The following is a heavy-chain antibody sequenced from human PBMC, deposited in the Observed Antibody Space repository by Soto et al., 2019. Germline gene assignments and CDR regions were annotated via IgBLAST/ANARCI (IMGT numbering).Heavy chain of an antibody. J-gene: IGHJ3*02. D-gene: IGHD2-15*01. CDR2: LSGSGGTT. Sequence: PGGSLRLSCAASGFTFSSYARSWVRQTPGKGLEGVSTLSGSGGTTYYADSVKGQLTISRDNSKSTLYLQMNSLRAEDTAVYYCARELAYCSGGSCYMEGAFDIWGQGT. V-gene: IGHV3-23*01. CDR1: GFTFSSYA. CDR3: ARELAYCSGGSCYMEGAFDI.